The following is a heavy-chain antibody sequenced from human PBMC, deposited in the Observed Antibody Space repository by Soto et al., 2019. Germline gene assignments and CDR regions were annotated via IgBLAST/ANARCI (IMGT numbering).Heavy chain of an antibody. Sequence: ASVKVSCKASGGTFSSYAISWVRQAPGQGLEWMGGIIPIFGTANYAQKFQGRVTITADESTSTAYMELSSLRSEDTAVYDCATPKGWGDPQGAFDIWGQGTMVTVSS. CDR2: IIPIFGTA. V-gene: IGHV1-69*13. CDR1: GGTFSSYA. D-gene: IGHD3-16*01. J-gene: IGHJ3*02. CDR3: ATPKGWGDPQGAFDI.